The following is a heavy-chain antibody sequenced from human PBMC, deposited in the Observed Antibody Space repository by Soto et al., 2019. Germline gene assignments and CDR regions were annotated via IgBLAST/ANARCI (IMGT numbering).Heavy chain of an antibody. CDR3: ARDKRTTGYYFDY. D-gene: IGHD4-4*01. CDR1: GFTASSNY. V-gene: IGHV3-53*01. CDR2: IYSGGST. J-gene: IGHJ4*02. Sequence: VGSLRLSCAASGFTASSNYMSWVRQAPGKGLEWVSVIYSGGSTYYADPVKGRFTISRDNSKNTLYLQMNSLRAEDTAVYYCARDKRTTGYYFDYWGQGTLVTVSS.